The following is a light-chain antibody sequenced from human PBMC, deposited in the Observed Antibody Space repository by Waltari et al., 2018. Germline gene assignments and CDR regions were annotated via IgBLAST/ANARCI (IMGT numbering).Light chain of an antibody. V-gene: IGLV2-23*01. J-gene: IGLJ1*01. Sequence: QSALTQPASVSGSPGQSITISCTGTSSDVGSYNLVSWYQQHPGKTPKLMIYEGSKRPSAVSNRFSGAKSGNTASLTISGLQAEDEADYYCCSYAGSSTPLGTGTKVTVL. CDR3: CSYAGSSTP. CDR2: EGS. CDR1: SSDVGSYNL.